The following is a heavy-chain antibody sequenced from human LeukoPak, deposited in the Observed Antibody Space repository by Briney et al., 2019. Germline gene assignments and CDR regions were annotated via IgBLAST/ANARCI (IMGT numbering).Heavy chain of an antibody. V-gene: IGHV4-31*03. J-gene: IGHJ6*02. CDR1: GGSISSGGYY. CDR2: IYYSGST. CDR3: ARVPKGEAMDTSYYYYYGMDV. D-gene: IGHD5-18*01. Sequence: PSETLSLTCTVSGGSISSGGYYWSWIRQHPGKGLEWIGYIYYSGSTYYNPSLKSRVTISVDTSKNQFSLKLSSVTAADTAVYYCARVPKGEAMDTSYYYYYGMDVWGQGTTVTVSS.